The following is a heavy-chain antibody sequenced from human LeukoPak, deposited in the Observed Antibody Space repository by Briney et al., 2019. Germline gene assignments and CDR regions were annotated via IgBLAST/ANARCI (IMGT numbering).Heavy chain of an antibody. D-gene: IGHD3-22*01. CDR1: GYTFTGYY. CDR3: ARAVQDYYDSSGQYFFDY. CDR2: INPNTGST. V-gene: IGHV1-2*06. J-gene: IGHJ4*02. Sequence: ASVKVSCKASGYTFTGYYMHWVPQAPGQGLEWIGRINPNTGSTNYAQKFQGRVTMTSDTSISTAYMELSRLRSDDTAVCYCARAVQDYYDSSGQYFFDYWGQGTLVTVSS.